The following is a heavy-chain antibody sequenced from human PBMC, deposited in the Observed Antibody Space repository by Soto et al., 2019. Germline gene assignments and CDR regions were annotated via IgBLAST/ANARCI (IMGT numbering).Heavy chain of an antibody. CDR3: ANEEAVXXXGYYFDY. J-gene: IGHJ4*02. D-gene: IGHD6-19*01. CDR2: ISGSGGST. CDR1: GFTFSSYA. Sequence: EVQLLESGGGLVQPGGSLXLSCAASGFTFSSYAMSWVXQXPXXXXXXVSAISGSGGSTYYADSVKGRFTISRDNSKNTLYLQMNSLRAEDTAVYYCANEEAVXXXGYYFDYWGQGTLVTVSS. V-gene: IGHV3-23*01.